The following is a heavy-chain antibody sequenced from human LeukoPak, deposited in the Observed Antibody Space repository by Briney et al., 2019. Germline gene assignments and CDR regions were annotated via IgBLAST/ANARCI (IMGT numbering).Heavy chain of an antibody. D-gene: IGHD3-10*01. V-gene: IGHV3-23*01. CDR1: GFTFSSYA. CDR2: ISGSGGST. CDR3: AKGGDYYGSGSYYMIDY. J-gene: IGHJ4*02. Sequence: GSLRLSCAASGFTFSSYAMSWVRQAPGKGLEWVSAISGSGGSTYYADSVKGRFTISRDNSKNTLYLQMNSLRAEDTAVYYCAKGGDYYGSGSYYMIDYWGQGTLVTVSS.